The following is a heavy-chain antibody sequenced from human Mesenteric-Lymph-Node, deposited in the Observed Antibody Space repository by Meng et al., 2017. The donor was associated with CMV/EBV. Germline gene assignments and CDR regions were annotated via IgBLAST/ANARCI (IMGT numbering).Heavy chain of an antibody. J-gene: IGHJ6*02. CDR1: GYSFTSYW. Sequence: KVSCKASGYSFTSYWIGWVRQMPGKGLEWMGITYPGDSDTRYSPSIQGQVTISADKSISTDYLQWSSLKTSDTAMYYCARHGKSGGQLGPNYYYTYGMDVWGQGTPVTVSS. D-gene: IGHD6-6*01. V-gene: IGHV5-51*01. CDR2: TYPGDSDT. CDR3: ARHGKSGGQLGPNYYYTYGMDV.